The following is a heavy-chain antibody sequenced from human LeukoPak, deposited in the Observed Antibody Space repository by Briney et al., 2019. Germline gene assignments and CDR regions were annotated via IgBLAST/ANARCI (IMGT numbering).Heavy chain of an antibody. Sequence: SETLSLTCTVSGGSISSYYWSWIRQPPGKGLEWIGYIYYSGSTNCNPSLKSRVTISVDTSKNQFSLKLSSVTAADTAVYYCARMLYYYDSSGYYQSYYYYYYMDVWGKGTTVTVSS. J-gene: IGHJ6*03. CDR3: ARMLYYYDSSGYYQSYYYYYYMDV. CDR1: GGSISSYY. D-gene: IGHD3-22*01. V-gene: IGHV4-59*01. CDR2: IYYSGST.